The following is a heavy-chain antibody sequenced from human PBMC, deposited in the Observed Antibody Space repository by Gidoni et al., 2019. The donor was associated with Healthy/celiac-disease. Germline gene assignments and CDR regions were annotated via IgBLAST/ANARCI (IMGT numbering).Heavy chain of an antibody. Sequence: QVQLQQWGAGLLKPSETLSLTCAVYGGSFSGYYWSWIRQPPGKGLEWIGEINHSGSTNYNPSLKSRVTISVDTSKNQFSLKLSSVTAADTAVYYCARAKFGYSSHAFDIWGQGTMVTVSS. CDR3: ARAKFGYSSHAFDI. CDR1: GGSFSGYY. D-gene: IGHD6-19*01. CDR2: INHSGST. J-gene: IGHJ3*02. V-gene: IGHV4-34*01.